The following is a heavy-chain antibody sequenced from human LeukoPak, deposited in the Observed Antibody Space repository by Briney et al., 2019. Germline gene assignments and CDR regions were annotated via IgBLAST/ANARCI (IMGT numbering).Heavy chain of an antibody. CDR2: ISGSGGST. Sequence: PGGSLRLSCAASGFTFSSYAMSWVRQAPGKGLEWVSAISGSGGSTYYADSVKGRFTISRDNSKNTLYLQMNSLRAEDTAVYYCAKDRTLLGGYYYEEFYWGQGTLVTVSS. D-gene: IGHD3-22*01. V-gene: IGHV3-23*01. CDR3: AKDRTLLGGYYYEEFY. J-gene: IGHJ4*02. CDR1: GFTFSSYA.